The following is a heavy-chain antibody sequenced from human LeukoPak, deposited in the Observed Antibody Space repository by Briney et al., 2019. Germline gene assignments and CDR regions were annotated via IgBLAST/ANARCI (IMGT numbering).Heavy chain of an antibody. CDR3: ARTRDFDWSPGGPSYYFDY. V-gene: IGHV4-61*01. CDR2: IYYSGST. CDR1: GYSISSGYY. J-gene: IGHJ4*02. D-gene: IGHD3-9*01. Sequence: SETLSLTCTVSGYSISSGYYWGWIRQPPGKGLEWIGYIYYSGSTNYNPSLKSRVTISVDTSKNQFSLKLSSVTAADTAVYYCARTRDFDWSPGGPSYYFDYWGQGTLVTVSS.